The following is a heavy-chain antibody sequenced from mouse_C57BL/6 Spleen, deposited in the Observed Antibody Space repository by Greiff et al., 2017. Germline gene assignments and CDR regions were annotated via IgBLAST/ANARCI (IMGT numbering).Heavy chain of an antibody. CDR1: GYTFTSYG. Sequence: QVQLKESGAELARPGASVKLSCKASGYTFTSYGISWVKQRTGQGLEWIGEIYPRSGNTYYNEKFKGKATLTADKSSSTAYMELRSLTSEDSAVYFCARRTTVPDYWGQGTTLTVSS. CDR3: ARRTTVPDY. V-gene: IGHV1-81*01. D-gene: IGHD1-1*01. CDR2: IYPRSGNT. J-gene: IGHJ2*01.